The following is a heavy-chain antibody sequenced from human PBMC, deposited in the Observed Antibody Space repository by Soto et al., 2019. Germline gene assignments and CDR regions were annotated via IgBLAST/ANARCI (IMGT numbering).Heavy chain of an antibody. CDR3: ARDFYGGYTYGPGDY. D-gene: IGHD5-18*01. CDR1: GFTVSSNY. V-gene: IGHV3-7*01. Sequence: EVQLVESGGALIQPGGSLRLSCAASGFTVSSNYMNWVRQAPGKGLEWVANIHGDGGKIYYVDSVKGRFTISRDNAKRSLYLQMNSLRAEDTAVYYCARDFYGGYTYGPGDYWGQGALVAVSS. CDR2: IHGDGGKI. J-gene: IGHJ4*02.